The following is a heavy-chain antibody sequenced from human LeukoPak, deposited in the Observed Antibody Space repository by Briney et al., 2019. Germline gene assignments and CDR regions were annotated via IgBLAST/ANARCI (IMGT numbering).Heavy chain of an antibody. D-gene: IGHD3-3*01. CDR3: ARDRHDFWSGYYEGYSDP. J-gene: IGHJ5*02. CDR2: INPNSGAT. V-gene: IGHV1-2*02. CDR1: GYNFNGYF. Sequence: EASVKVSCKTSGYNFNGYFMHWLRQAPGQGLEWMGWINPNSGATNYAQKFQGRVTMTRDTSINTAYMDLSSLRSDDTAVYYCARDRHDFWSGYYEGYSDPWGQGTLVTVSS.